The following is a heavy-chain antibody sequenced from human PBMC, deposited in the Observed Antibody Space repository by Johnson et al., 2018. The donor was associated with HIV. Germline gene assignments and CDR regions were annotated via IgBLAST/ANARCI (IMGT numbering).Heavy chain of an antibody. CDR2: IKQDGSEK. Sequence: VQLVESGGGLVQPGVSLRLSCAASGFTFSSYWMSWVRQAPGKGLEWVANIKQDGSEKYYVDSVKGRFTISRDNAKNSLYLQMNSLRAEDTAVYYCAGGRGYYYDSGPDAFDIWGQGTMVTVSS. J-gene: IGHJ3*02. CDR3: AGGRGYYYDSGPDAFDI. D-gene: IGHD3-22*01. V-gene: IGHV3-7*01. CDR1: GFTFSSYW.